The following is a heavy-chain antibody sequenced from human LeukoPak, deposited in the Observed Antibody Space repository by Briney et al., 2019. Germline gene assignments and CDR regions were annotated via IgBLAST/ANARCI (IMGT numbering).Heavy chain of an antibody. J-gene: IGHJ4*02. D-gene: IGHD3-3*01. Sequence: SETLSLTCTVSDGSIINNNHYWGRTRQPPGKGLEWIGSISYSGGTAYNPSLRSRVTISVDTSKNQFSLKVNSVTAADTAVYYCAKDSRYYDFWSFPQDEYYFDYWGQGTLVTVSS. CDR2: ISYSGGT. CDR1: DGSIINNNHY. V-gene: IGHV4-39*02. CDR3: AKDSRYYDFWSFPQDEYYFDY.